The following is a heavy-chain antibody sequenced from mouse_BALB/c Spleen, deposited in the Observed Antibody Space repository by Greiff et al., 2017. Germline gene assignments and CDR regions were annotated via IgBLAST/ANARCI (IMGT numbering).Heavy chain of an antibody. CDR1: GFTFSSYT. CDR2: ISSGGSYT. CDR3: TREDGYGGFAY. V-gene: IGHV5-6-4*01. J-gene: IGHJ3*01. D-gene: IGHD2-2*01. Sequence: EVMLVESGGGLVKPGGSLKLSCAASGFTFSSYTMSWVRQTPEKRLEWVATISSGGSYTYYPDSVKGRFTISRDNAKNTLYLQMSSLKSEDTAMYYCTREDGYGGFAYWGQGTLVTVSA.